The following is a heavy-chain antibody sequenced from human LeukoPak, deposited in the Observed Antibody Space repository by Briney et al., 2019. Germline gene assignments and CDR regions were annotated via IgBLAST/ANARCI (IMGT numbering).Heavy chain of an antibody. V-gene: IGHV3-21*01. Sequence: PGGSLRLSCAASGFILSNYRMNWVRQAPGKGLEWVSSISSSSSYIHYADSVKGRFTISRDNAQNSLYLQMNSLRVEDTAVYYCLGAFDFWGQGTMVTVSS. CDR1: GFILSNYR. CDR3: LGAFDF. J-gene: IGHJ3*01. CDR2: ISSSSSYI.